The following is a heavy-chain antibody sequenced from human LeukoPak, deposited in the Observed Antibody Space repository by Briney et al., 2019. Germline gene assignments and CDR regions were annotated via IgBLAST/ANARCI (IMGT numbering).Heavy chain of an antibody. CDR3: ARGGAVLMVYAIPFDY. D-gene: IGHD2-8*01. J-gene: IGHJ4*02. CDR1: GGSFSGYF. V-gene: IGHV4-34*01. CDR2: INHSGST. Sequence: SETLSLTCAVYGGSFSGYFWTWIRQPPGKGLEWIGEINHSGSTNYNPSLKSRVNVSVDTSKNQFSLKLSSVTAADTAVYYCARGGAVLMVYAIPFDYWGQGTLVTVSS.